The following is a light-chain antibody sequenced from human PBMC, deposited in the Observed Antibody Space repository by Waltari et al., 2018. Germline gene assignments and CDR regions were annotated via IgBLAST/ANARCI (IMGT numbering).Light chain of an antibody. CDR2: GTF. CDR1: QGIAND. CDR3: QQYDNLLLT. V-gene: IGKV1-6*01. Sequence: AIEMTQSPSSLSASVGDRVTITCRASQGIANDLGWYQQKPGKAPNLLIYGTFNLQSGVPSRFRGSASGTDFTFTISSLQPEDIATYYCQQYDNLLLTFGGGTKVEIK. J-gene: IGKJ4*01.